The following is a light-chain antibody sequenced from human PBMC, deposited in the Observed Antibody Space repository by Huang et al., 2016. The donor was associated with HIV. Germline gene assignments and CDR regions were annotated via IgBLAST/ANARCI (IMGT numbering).Light chain of an antibody. Sequence: IQMTQSPSSLSASVGDRVTITCRASQSIDGYLNCYQQKPGKAPKLLISSASTLHTGIPPRFSGSGSGTEYTLIIDNLEPDDFATYFCQQSYSTLITFGQGSRL. V-gene: IGKV1-39*01. CDR1: QSIDGY. CDR2: SAS. J-gene: IGKJ5*01. CDR3: QQSYSTLIT.